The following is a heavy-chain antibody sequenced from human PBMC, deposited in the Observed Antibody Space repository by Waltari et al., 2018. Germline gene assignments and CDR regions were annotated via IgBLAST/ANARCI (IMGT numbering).Heavy chain of an antibody. CDR3: ASSPQRSGWRGRDYFDY. J-gene: IGHJ4*02. Sequence: QVQLQESGPGLVKPSETLSLTCTVSGGSISSHYWSWIRQPPGKGLEWIVYIYYSGSTNYNPSLKSRVTISVDTSKNQFSLKLSSVTAADTAVYYCASSPQRSGWRGRDYFDYWGQGTLVTVSS. CDR2: IYYSGST. V-gene: IGHV4-59*11. CDR1: GGSISSHY. D-gene: IGHD6-19*01.